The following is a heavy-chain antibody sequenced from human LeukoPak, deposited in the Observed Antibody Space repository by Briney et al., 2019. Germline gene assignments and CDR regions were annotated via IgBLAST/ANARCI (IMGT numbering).Heavy chain of an antibody. V-gene: IGHV4-30-4*08. CDR1: GGSISSGDYC. Sequence: SQTLSLTCTVSGGSISSGDYCWSWIRQPPGKGLEWIRYIYYSGSTYYNPSLKSRVTISVDTSKNQFSLKLSSVTAADTAVYYCARDPITMVRGVIPHSDYWGQGTLVTVSS. CDR3: ARDPITMVRGVIPHSDY. J-gene: IGHJ4*02. D-gene: IGHD3-10*01. CDR2: IYYSGST.